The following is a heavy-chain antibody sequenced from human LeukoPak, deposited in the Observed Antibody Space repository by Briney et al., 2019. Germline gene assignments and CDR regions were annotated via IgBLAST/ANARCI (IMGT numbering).Heavy chain of an antibody. CDR2: ISSSSTYI. CDR1: GFSFSSYY. CDR3: VRENHGSFDY. J-gene: IGHJ4*02. D-gene: IGHD1-14*01. V-gene: IGHV3-21*01. Sequence: PGGSLILSCAASGFSFSSYYVNWVRQAPGKGLEWVSCISSSSTYIYYADSVRGRFAISRDNAKNSLYLQMNSLRAEDTAVYYCVRENHGSFDYWGQGSLVTVSS.